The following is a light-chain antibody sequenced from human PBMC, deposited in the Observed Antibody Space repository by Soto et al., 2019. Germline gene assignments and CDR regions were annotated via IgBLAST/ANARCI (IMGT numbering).Light chain of an antibody. CDR3: QQYNNWPPWT. Sequence: EIVMTQSPATLSVSPGERATLSCRASQSVSSNLAWYQQKPGQAPRLLIYGASTRATGIPARFSGGGSGTEFPLTSGSLQSEDFSVYYCQQYNNWPPWTFGQGTKVEIK. CDR1: QSVSSN. J-gene: IGKJ1*01. CDR2: GAS. V-gene: IGKV3-15*01.